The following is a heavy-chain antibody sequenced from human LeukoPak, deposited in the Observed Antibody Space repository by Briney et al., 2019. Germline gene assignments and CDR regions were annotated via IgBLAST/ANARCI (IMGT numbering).Heavy chain of an antibody. J-gene: IGHJ3*02. CDR2: IDPSDSHT. CDR3: ARRYCSSTSCYGDAFDI. Sequence: GESLRISCKGSGYSFTSYWISWVRQMPGKGLEWMGGIDPSDSHTNYSPSFQGHVTISADKSISTAYLQWSSLKASDTAMYYCARRYCSSTSCYGDAFDIWGQGTMVTVSS. V-gene: IGHV5-10-1*01. CDR1: GYSFTSYW. D-gene: IGHD2-2*01.